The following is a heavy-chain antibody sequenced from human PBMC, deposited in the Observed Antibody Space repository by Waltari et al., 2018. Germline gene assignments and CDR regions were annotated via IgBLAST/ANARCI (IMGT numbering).Heavy chain of an antibody. Sequence: LPKSGAGLVEPSGTLRLTGPVVGARVSSSNWWSWVRQTPGKGLEWIGEVYHSGSTNYNPSLKSRVTISRDKSQNQFALNLSSVTAADTAVYYCVSRLRGIDAFDIWGQGTRVAVSS. CDR2: VYHSGST. CDR3: VSRLRGIDAFDI. CDR1: GARVSSSNW. V-gene: IGHV4-4*02. J-gene: IGHJ3*02.